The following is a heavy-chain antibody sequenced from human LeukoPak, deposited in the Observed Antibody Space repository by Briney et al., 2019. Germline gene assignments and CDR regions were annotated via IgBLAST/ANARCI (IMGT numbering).Heavy chain of an antibody. CDR1: GYTFTSYD. J-gene: IGHJ6*02. D-gene: IGHD6-13*01. CDR2: MNPNSGNT. Sequence: ASVKVSCKASGYTFTSYDINWVRQATGQGLEWMGWMNPNSGNTGYAQKFQGRVTMTRNTSISTAYMELSSLRSEDTAVYYCARGLRQQPRKYGMDVWGQGTTVTVSS. CDR3: ARGLRQQPRKYGMDV. V-gene: IGHV1-8*01.